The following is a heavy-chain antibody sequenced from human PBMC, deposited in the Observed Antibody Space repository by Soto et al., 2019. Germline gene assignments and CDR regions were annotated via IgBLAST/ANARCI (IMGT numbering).Heavy chain of an antibody. CDR2: IYYSGST. D-gene: IGHD2-8*01. V-gene: IGHV4-39*01. CDR3: ARHSNLGHYYFDY. Sequence: ASDTLSLTCTVSGGSISSSSDYWGWIRQPPGKGLEWIGSIYYSGSTYYSPSLKSRVTVSVDTSKNQFSLKLSSVTAADTAVNYCARHSNLGHYYFDYWGQGTLVTVSS. J-gene: IGHJ4*02. CDR1: GGSISSSSDY.